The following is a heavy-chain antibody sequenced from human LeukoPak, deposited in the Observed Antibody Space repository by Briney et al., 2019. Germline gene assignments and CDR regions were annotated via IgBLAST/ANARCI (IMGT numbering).Heavy chain of an antibody. CDR2: IKQDGSEK. CDR1: GFTFSDYW. V-gene: IGHV3-7*01. J-gene: IGHJ4*02. Sequence: GGSLRLSCAASGFTFSDYWMNWVRQAPGKGLEWLANIKQDGSEKYYVASVKGRFTISRDNAKNSLYLQMNSLSAHDTAVYYCARGRSSWSTLDYWGQGTLVTVSS. D-gene: IGHD6-13*01. CDR3: ARGRSSWSTLDY.